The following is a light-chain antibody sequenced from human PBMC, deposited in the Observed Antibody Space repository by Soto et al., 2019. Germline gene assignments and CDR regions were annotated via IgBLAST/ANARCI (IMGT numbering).Light chain of an antibody. CDR2: DAS. CDR1: QSVSSF. CDR3: QQRSNWPLT. V-gene: IGKV3-11*01. Sequence: EIVLTQSPATPSLSPGERATLSCRVSQSVSSFLAWYQQKPGQAPRLLIYDASNRATGIPARFSGGGSGTDFTLSISILEPEDFAVYYCQQRSNWPLTFGGGTKVEIK. J-gene: IGKJ4*01.